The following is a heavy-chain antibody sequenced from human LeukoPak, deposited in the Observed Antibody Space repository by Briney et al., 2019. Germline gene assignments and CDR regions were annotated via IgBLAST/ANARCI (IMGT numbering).Heavy chain of an antibody. CDR1: GFTFSSYS. CDR3: AREETYYDILTGYSPYYFDY. V-gene: IGHV3-21*01. J-gene: IGHJ4*02. Sequence: GGCLRLSCAASGFTFSSYSMNWVRQAPGKGLEWVSSISISSGYIYYADSVKGRFTISRDNAKNSLYLQMNSLRAEDTAVYYCAREETYYDILTGYSPYYFDYWGQGTLVTDSS. CDR2: ISISSGYI. D-gene: IGHD3-9*01.